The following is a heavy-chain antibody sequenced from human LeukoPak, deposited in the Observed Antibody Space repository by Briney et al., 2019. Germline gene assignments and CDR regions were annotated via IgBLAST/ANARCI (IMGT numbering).Heavy chain of an antibody. Sequence: PSETLSLTCTVSGGSISSYYWSWIRQPPGKGLEWIGYIYYSGSTNYNPSLKSRVTISVDTSKNQFSLKLSSVTAADTAVYYCAREVLSYYDSSGAFDYWGQGTLVTVSS. D-gene: IGHD3-22*01. J-gene: IGHJ4*02. CDR1: GGSISSYY. CDR3: AREVLSYYDSSGAFDY. V-gene: IGHV4-59*12. CDR2: IYYSGST.